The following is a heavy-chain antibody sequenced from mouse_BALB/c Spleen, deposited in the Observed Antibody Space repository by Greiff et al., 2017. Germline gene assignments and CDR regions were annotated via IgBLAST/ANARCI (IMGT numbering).Heavy chain of an antibody. Sequence: QVHVKQSGAELVRPGVSVKISCKGSGYTFTDYAMYWVKQSHAKSLEWIGVISTYYGDASYNQKFKGKATMTVDKSSSTAYMELARLTSEDSAIYYCARVYGNYDYFDYWGQGTTLTVSS. CDR3: ARVYGNYDYFDY. V-gene: IGHV1S137*01. CDR2: ISTYYGDA. CDR1: GYTFTDYA. J-gene: IGHJ2*01. D-gene: IGHD2-10*02.